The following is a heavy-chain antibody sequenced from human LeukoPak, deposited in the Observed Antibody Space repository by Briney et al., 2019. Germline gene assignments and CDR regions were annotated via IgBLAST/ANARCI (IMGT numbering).Heavy chain of an antibody. D-gene: IGHD3-22*01. V-gene: IGHV4-31*03. CDR2: IYYSGST. J-gene: IGHJ5*02. Sequence: SETLSLTCTVSSGSISNGGYYWNWIRQHPGKGLEWIGYIYYSGSTYYNPSLKSRVTISVDTSKNQFSLKLSSVTAADTAVYCCARTEYYYDSSGLYWFDPWGQGTLVTVSS. CDR3: ARTEYYYDSSGLYWFDP. CDR1: SGSISNGGYY.